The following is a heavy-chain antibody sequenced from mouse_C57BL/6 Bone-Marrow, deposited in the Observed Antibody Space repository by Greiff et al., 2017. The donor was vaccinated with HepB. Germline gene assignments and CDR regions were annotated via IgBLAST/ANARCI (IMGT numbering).Heavy chain of an antibody. CDR3: ARTAVVGGFAY. J-gene: IGHJ3*01. CDR1: GFTFSSYT. V-gene: IGHV5-9*01. CDR2: ISGGGGNT. Sequence: EVHLVESGGGLVKPGGSLKLSCAASGFTFSSYTMSWVRQTPEKRLEWVATISGGGGNTYYPDSVKGRFTISRDNAKNTLYLQMSSLRSEDTALYYCARTAVVGGFAYWGQGTLVTVSA. D-gene: IGHD1-1*01.